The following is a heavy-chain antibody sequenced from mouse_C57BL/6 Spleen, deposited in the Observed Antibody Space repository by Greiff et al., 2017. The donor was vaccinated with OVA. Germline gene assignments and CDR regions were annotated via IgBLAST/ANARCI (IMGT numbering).Heavy chain of an antibody. Sequence: EVQLVESGPGLVKPSQSLSLTCSVTGYSITSGYYWNWIRQFPGNKLEWMGYISYDGSNNYNPSLKNRIPITRDTSKNQFFLKLNSVTTEDTATYYCARVLIYYDYDGYAMDYWGQGTSVTVSS. J-gene: IGHJ4*01. CDR2: ISYDGSN. CDR1: GYSITSGYY. CDR3: ARVLIYYDYDGYAMDY. D-gene: IGHD2-4*01. V-gene: IGHV3-6*01.